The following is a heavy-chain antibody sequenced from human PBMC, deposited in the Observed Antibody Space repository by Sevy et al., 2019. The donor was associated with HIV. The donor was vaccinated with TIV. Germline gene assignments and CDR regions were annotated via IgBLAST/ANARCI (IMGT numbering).Heavy chain of an antibody. J-gene: IGHJ4*02. CDR1: GFTFSDYG. CDR2: ISYDGSKK. Sequence: GGSLRLSCAASGFTFSDYGMHWVRQAPGKGLEWVAVISYDGSKKHYVDSVKGRFSVSRENSANMLYLQMNFLRVDDTAMYYCARDRQSGSSSSDYWGQGILVTVSS. V-gene: IGHV3-30*03. CDR3: ARDRQSGSSSSDY. D-gene: IGHD6-6*01.